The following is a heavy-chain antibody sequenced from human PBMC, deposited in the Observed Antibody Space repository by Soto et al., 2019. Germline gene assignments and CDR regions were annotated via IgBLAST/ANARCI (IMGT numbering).Heavy chain of an antibody. Sequence: GGSLRLSCAASGFTFSSYGMHWVRQAPGKGLEWVAVISYDGSNKYYADSVKGRFTISRDNSKNTLYLQMNSLRAEDTAVYYCALGTGGYSTSLAYWGQGTLVTVSS. J-gene: IGHJ4*02. CDR3: ALGTGGYSTSLAY. D-gene: IGHD2-21*02. V-gene: IGHV3-30*03. CDR2: ISYDGSNK. CDR1: GFTFSSYG.